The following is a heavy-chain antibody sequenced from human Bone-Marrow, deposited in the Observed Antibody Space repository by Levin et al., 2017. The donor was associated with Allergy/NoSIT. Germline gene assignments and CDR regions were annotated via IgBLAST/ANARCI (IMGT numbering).Heavy chain of an antibody. J-gene: IGHJ4*02. Sequence: SGESLKISCAASGFTFSSYAMSWVRQAPGKGLEWVSSISHSGESIYYADSVKGRFTISRDSSKTTLYLQMNSLRAEDTAVYYCAKNQWAAITTFDFWGQGSLVTVSS. D-gene: IGHD5-18*01. CDR1: GFTFSSYA. CDR3: AKNQWAAITTFDF. CDR2: ISHSGESI. V-gene: IGHV3-23*01.